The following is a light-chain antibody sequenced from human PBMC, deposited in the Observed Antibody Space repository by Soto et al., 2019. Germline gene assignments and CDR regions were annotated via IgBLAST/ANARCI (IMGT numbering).Light chain of an antibody. J-gene: IGLJ1*01. CDR3: SSYTNINTRACV. CDR2: EVS. CDR1: RSDVGGYNL. V-gene: IGLV2-14*02. Sequence: QSGLTQTASVSGSPGQSITMSCTGTRSDVGGYNLVSWYQQHPGKAPKLMIYEVSKRPPGVPDRFSGSKSGNTASLTISGLQAEDEAEYYCSSYTNINTRACVFGTGTKLTVL.